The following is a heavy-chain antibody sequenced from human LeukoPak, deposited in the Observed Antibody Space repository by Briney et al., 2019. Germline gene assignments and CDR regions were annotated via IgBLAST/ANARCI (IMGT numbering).Heavy chain of an antibody. CDR3: TTAQNPRDCSGGSCHY. CDR1: GFTFSNAR. V-gene: IGHV3-15*01. CDR2: IKSKTDGGTS. D-gene: IGHD2-15*01. Sequence: TGGSLRLSCAASGFTFSNARMSWLRQAPGKGLEWGGRIKSKTDGGTSDYAAPVKGRFTISRDDSKNTQYLQKNSLKAEDTAVYYCTTAQNPRDCSGGSCHYWGQGTLVTVSS. J-gene: IGHJ4*02.